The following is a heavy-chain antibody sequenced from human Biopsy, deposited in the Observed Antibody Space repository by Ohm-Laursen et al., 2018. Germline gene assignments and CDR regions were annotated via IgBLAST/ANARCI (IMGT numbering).Heavy chain of an antibody. Sequence: SLRRSCAASGFLFSRHAMHWVRQAPGKGLEYVSAISNTGDGTYYANSVKGRFTVSRDNSGNRLYLQMDSLRIEDTAIYFCARAGDFGSRGAGDYWGRGTLVTVSS. J-gene: IGHJ4*02. D-gene: IGHD3-10*01. V-gene: IGHV3-64*01. CDR2: ISNTGDGT. CDR3: ARAGDFGSRGAGDY. CDR1: GFLFSRHA.